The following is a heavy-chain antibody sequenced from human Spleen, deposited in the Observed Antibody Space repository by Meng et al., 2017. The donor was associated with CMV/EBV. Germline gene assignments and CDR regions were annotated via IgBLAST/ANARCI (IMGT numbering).Heavy chain of an antibody. D-gene: IGHD6-25*01. Sequence: KASGFTFTPYYMHWVRQAPGQGLEWMGIISPSGFSTNYAQKFQGRVTMTRDTSTSTVYMELSSLTSEDTAVYYCARDEVSGSGRLDYWGQGTLVTVSS. CDR1: GFTFTPYY. J-gene: IGHJ4*02. V-gene: IGHV1-46*01. CDR3: ARDEVSGSGRLDY. CDR2: ISPSGFST.